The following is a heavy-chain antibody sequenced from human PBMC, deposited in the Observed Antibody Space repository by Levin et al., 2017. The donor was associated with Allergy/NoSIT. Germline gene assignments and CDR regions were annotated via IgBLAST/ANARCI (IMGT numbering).Heavy chain of an antibody. D-gene: IGHD2-8*01. CDR2: ISYDGSNK. CDR3: AKFSVYYADAFDI. CDR1: GFTFSSYG. V-gene: IGHV3-30*18. Sequence: GGSLRLSCAASGFTFSSYGMHWVRQAPGKGLEWVAVISYDGSNKYYADSVKGRFTIPRDNSKNTLYLQMNSLRAEDTAVYYCAKFSVYYADAFDIWGQGTMVTVSS. J-gene: IGHJ3*02.